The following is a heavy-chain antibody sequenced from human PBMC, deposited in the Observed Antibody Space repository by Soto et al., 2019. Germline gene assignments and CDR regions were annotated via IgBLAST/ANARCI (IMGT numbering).Heavy chain of an antibody. J-gene: IGHJ4*02. CDR2: INPSGGST. Sequence: ASVKVSCKASGYTFINYYMHWVRQAPGQGLEWMGIINPSGGSTTYAQKFWGRVTMTRDTSTNTVYLELSSLRSEDTAVYYCARGLITAAGTPLRYWGQGTLVTVSS. CDR3: ARGLITAAGTPLRY. CDR1: GYTFINYY. V-gene: IGHV1-46*01. D-gene: IGHD6-13*01.